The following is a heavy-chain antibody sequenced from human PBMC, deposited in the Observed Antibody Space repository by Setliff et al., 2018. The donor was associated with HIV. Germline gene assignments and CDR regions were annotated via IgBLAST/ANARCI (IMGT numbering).Heavy chain of an antibody. CDR2: ISWNSGVI. V-gene: IGHV3-9*01. CDR1: GFIFNNYA. J-gene: IGHJ6*03. CDR3: VRDGSLAGLYFHYMDV. Sequence: PGVSLRLSCEGSGFIFNNYAMHWVRRAPGKGLEWVSGISWNSGVIGYGDSVKGRFTISRDNDKKSLHLQMNGLTTEDTALYYCVRDGSLAGLYFHYMDVWGKGTTVTVSS. D-gene: IGHD6-19*01.